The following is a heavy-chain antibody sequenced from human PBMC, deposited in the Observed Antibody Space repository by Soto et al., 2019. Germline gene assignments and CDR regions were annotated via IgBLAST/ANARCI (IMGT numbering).Heavy chain of an antibody. CDR2: ISAYNGNT. CDR3: ARDVGVMAYTVLDAHDAFDI. CDR1: GYTFTSYG. V-gene: IGHV1-18*01. J-gene: IGHJ3*02. D-gene: IGHD3-16*01. Sequence: ASVKVSCKASGYTFTSYGISWVRQAPGQGLEWMGWISAYNGNTNYAQKLQGRVTMTTDTSTSTAYMELRSLRSDDTAVYYCARDVGVMAYTVLDAHDAFDIWGQGTMVTVS.